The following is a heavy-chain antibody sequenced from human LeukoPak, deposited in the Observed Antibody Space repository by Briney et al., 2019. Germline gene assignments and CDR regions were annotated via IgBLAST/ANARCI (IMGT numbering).Heavy chain of an antibody. V-gene: IGHV3-30*18. CDR2: MSNDGSRQ. CDR3: AKGIAAPSYYYYGMDV. CDR1: GFTFSTYG. Sequence: GGSLRLSCAASGFTFSTYGMHWVRQAPGKGLEWVSIMSNDGSRQNYADSVEGRFTISRDNSKNTLYLQMNSLRPEDTAVYYCAKGIAAPSYYYYGMDVWGQGTTVTVSS. D-gene: IGHD6-6*01. J-gene: IGHJ6*02.